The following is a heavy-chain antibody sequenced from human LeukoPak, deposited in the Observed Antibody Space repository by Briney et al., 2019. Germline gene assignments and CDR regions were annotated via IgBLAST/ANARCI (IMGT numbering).Heavy chain of an antibody. CDR3: ARPNYGGKSDFDY. CDR1: GYRFTSKW. CDR2: IDPSDSYT. Sequence: GESLRISCKGSGYRFTSKWISWVRQMPGKGLEWMGRIDPSDSYTSYSPSFQGHVTISSDKSISTAYLQWSSLKASDSAMYYCARPNYGGKSDFDYWGQGTLVTVSS. J-gene: IGHJ4*02. V-gene: IGHV5-10-1*01. D-gene: IGHD4-23*01.